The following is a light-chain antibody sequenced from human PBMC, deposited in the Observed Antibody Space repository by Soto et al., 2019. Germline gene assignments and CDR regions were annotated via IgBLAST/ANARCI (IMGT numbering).Light chain of an antibody. J-gene: IGKJ5*01. V-gene: IGKV3-11*01. Sequence: EIALTQSPGTLSLSPGERATLSCRAIQSVGSRFLAWYQQKPGQAPRLLIYDASNRATGIPARFSGSGSGTDFTLTISSLEPEDFAVYYCQQRSNWPQITFGQGTRLEIK. CDR3: QQRSNWPQIT. CDR2: DAS. CDR1: QSVGSRF.